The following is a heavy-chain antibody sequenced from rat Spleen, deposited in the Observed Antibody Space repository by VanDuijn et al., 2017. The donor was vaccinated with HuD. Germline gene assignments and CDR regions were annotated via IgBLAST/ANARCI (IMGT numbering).Heavy chain of an antibody. CDR2: ISYDGSTT. CDR1: GFTFSDYY. V-gene: IGHV5-17*01. J-gene: IGHJ3*01. Sequence: EVQLVESGGDLVQPGRSLKLSCAASGFTFSDYYMAWVRQAPTKGLEWVATISYDGSTTYYRDSVKGRFTISRDNAKSTLYLKMDSLRSEDTATYYCARLFETVYYYYGYYQPYFDYWGQGTLVTVSS. D-gene: IGHD1-12*03. CDR3: ARLFETVYYYYGYYQPYFDY.